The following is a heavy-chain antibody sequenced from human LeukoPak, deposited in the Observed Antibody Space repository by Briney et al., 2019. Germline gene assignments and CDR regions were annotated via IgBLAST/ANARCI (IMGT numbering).Heavy chain of an antibody. J-gene: IGHJ6*03. V-gene: IGHV3-23*01. CDR3: AKNRGAGSHYYYHMNV. CDR1: GFTVSSNY. Sequence: TGGSLRLSCAASGFTVSSNYMSWVRQAPWKGLEWVSAISGSGGSTYYADSVKGRFTISRDNSKNTLYLQLNSLRVEDTAVYYCAKNRGAGSHYYYHMNVWGKGTTVTVSS. D-gene: IGHD1-26*01. CDR2: ISGSGGST.